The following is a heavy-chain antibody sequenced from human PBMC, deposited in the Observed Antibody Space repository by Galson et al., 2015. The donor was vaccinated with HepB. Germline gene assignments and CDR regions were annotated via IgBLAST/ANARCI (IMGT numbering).Heavy chain of an antibody. CDR1: GFTFSNYA. CDR2: TSYDGGKK. V-gene: IGHV3-30*18. J-gene: IGHJ4*01. Sequence: SLRLSCAASGFTFSNYAIYWVRQAPGKGLEWVAVTSYDGGKKDYADSVKGRFTISRDNSKNSLHLEMNSLRAEDTAVYYCAKEAALFYYDRCGYVMYFGRWGLGTVVTVSS. CDR3: AKEAALFYYDRCGYVMYFGR. D-gene: IGHD3-22*01.